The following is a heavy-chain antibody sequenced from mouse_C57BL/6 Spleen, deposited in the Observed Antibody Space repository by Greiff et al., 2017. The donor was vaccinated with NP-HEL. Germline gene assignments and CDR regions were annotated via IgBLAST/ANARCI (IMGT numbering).Heavy chain of an antibody. D-gene: IGHD1-1*01. V-gene: IGHV14-3*01. CDR2: IDPANGNT. CDR3: ARSPITTVVPPWFAY. CDR1: GFNIKNTY. J-gene: IGHJ3*01. Sequence: DVKLVESVAELVRPGASVKLSCTASGFNIKNTYMHWVKQRPEQGLEWIGRIDPANGNTKYAPKFQGKATITADTSSNTAYLQLSSLTSEDTAIYYCARSPITTVVPPWFAYWGQGTLVTVSA.